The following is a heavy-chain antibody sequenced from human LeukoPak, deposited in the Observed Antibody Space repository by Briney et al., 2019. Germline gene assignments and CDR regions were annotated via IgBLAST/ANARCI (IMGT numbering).Heavy chain of an antibody. CDR1: GFTFPNYA. Sequence: GGSLRLSCVASGFTFPNYAMNWVRQAPGKGLEWVSGVSEGGGSTFYADSVKGRFTISRDNSKNTLYLQMNSLRAEDTAVYYCAKDGRRQFCSRSVCQASYSYYALDVWGQGTTVTVSS. CDR2: VSEGGGST. V-gene: IGHV3-23*01. CDR3: AKDGRRQFCSRSVCQASYSYYALDV. D-gene: IGHD2-2*01. J-gene: IGHJ6*02.